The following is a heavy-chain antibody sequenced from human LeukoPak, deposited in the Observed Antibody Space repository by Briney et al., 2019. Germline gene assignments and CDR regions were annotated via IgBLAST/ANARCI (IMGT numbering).Heavy chain of an antibody. D-gene: IGHD1-26*01. V-gene: IGHV4-39*07. CDR1: GGSISSSSYY. J-gene: IGHJ4*02. CDR3: ARIDLTGSAGLDY. Sequence: SETLSLTCTVPGGSISSSSYYWGWIRQPPGKGLEWIGSIHYSGSSHYSPSLKSRVTISVDTSKNQFSLKVNSVTAADTAVYYCARIDLTGSAGLDYWGQGILVTVSS. CDR2: IHYSGSS.